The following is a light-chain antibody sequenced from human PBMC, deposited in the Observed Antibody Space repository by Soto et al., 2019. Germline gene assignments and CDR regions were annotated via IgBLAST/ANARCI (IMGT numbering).Light chain of an antibody. CDR2: EAS. J-gene: IGKJ2*01. Sequence: DIQMTQSPSSLSASIGDRVTITCRASQSISSHLNWYQQKPGKTPELLIYEASSLQSGVPSRFSGRGSGTDFSLTISTLQSVDFATYYCQHSYSAPYTFGQGTKLEIK. CDR1: QSISSH. CDR3: QHSYSAPYT. V-gene: IGKV1-39*01.